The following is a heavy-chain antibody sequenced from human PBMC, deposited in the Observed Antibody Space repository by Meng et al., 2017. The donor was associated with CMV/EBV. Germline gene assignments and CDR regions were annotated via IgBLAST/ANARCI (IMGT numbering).Heavy chain of an antibody. Sequence: GGSLRLSCAASGFTFSSYSMNWVRQAPGKGLEWVSSISSSSSYIYYADSVKGRFTISRDNAKNSLYLQMNSLRAEETAVYYCASDRVEWLLKGYYYYGMAVWGQGTTVTVSS. D-gene: IGHD3-3*01. CDR1: GFTFSSYS. J-gene: IGHJ6*02. CDR2: ISSSSSYI. CDR3: ASDRVEWLLKGYYYYGMAV. V-gene: IGHV3-21*01.